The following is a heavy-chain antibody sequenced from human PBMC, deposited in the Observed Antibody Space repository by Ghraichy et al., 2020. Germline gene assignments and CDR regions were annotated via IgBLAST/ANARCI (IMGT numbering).Heavy chain of an antibody. CDR2: FDPEDGET. CDR3: ATDESNGRNYYYYGMDV. D-gene: IGHD4-17*01. Sequence: ASVKVSCKVSGYTLTELSMHWVRQAPGKGLEWMGGFDPEDGETIYAQKFQGRVTMTEDTSTDTAYMELSSLRSEDTAVYYCATDESNGRNYYYYGMDVWGQGTTVTVSS. V-gene: IGHV1-24*01. J-gene: IGHJ6*02. CDR1: GYTLTELS.